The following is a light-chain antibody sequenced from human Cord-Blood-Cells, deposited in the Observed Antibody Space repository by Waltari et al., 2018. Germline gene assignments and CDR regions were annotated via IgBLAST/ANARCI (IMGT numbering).Light chain of an antibody. V-gene: IGLV2-23*03. J-gene: IGLJ2*01. CDR3: CSYAGSSTFVV. CDR2: EGS. CDR1: SHDVGSYNL. Sequence: QSALTQPASVSGSPGQSITNSCPGTSHDVGSYNLVSWYQQHPGQAPKLMIYEGSKRPSGVSNRFSGSKSGNTASLTISGLQAEDEADYYCCSYAGSSTFVVFGGGTKLTVL.